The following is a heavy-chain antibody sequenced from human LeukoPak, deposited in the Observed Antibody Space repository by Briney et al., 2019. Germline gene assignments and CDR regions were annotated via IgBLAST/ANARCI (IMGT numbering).Heavy chain of an antibody. CDR3: AKDKRFLEWLPRSGFDH. J-gene: IGHJ4*02. CDR1: GFTFSSYA. V-gene: IGHV3-23*01. Sequence: PGGSLRLSCAASGFTFSSYAMSWVRQAPGKGLEWVSAISASGGGTNYADSEKGRFTISRDNSKNTLYLQMNSLRAEDTAVYYCAKDKRFLEWLPRSGFDHWGQGTLVTVSS. CDR2: ISASGGGT. D-gene: IGHD3-3*01.